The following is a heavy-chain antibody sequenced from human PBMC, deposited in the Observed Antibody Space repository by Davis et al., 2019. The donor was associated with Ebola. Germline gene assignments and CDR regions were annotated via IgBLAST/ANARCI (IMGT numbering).Heavy chain of an antibody. CDR1: GFTFTSYA. Sequence: GESLKISCAASGFTFTSYAMSWVRQTPGKGLVWVARIDPDGTGTNYADSVKGRFTISRDNAKNTLSLQMNSLRVEDTALYYCVRDSGYYSHDYWGHGTLVTVSS. CDR2: IDPDGTGT. J-gene: IGHJ4*01. CDR3: VRDSGYYSHDY. V-gene: IGHV3-74*01. D-gene: IGHD5-12*01.